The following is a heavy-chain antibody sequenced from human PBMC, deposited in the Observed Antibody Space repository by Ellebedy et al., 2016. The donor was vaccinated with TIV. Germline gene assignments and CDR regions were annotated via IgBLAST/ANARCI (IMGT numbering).Heavy chain of an antibody. Sequence: GGSLRLSXTASGLTFGDFAMSWFRPAPGKGLEWVGSIRSKAYGGTTEYAASVKGRFNISRDDSKSIAYLQMSSLKTEDTAMYYCTRDRPHRALYDRRGYYRHFDLWGRGTLVTVSS. CDR3: TRDRPHRALYDRRGYYRHFDL. J-gene: IGHJ2*01. CDR1: GLTFGDFA. D-gene: IGHD2-15*01. V-gene: IGHV3-49*03. CDR2: IRSKAYGGTT.